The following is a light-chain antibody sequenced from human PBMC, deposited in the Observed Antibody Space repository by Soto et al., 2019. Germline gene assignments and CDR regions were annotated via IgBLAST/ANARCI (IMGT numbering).Light chain of an antibody. J-gene: IGLJ3*02. CDR3: AAWDDSLSAWV. Sequence: QPVLTQPPSASGTPGQRVTISCSGTSSNIGNNYVYWYQHFPGTAPKLLIYSSYQRPSGVPDRFSGSKSGTSASLAISGLRSEDEADYYCAAWDDSLSAWVFGGGTKLTVL. CDR2: SSY. CDR1: SSNIGNNY. V-gene: IGLV1-47*02.